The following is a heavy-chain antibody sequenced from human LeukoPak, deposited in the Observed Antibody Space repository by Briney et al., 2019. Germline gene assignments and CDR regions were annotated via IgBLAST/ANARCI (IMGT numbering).Heavy chain of an antibody. CDR2: IYHSGTT. J-gene: IGHJ5*02. CDR3: AIKPPSGWFGTGWLDP. Sequence: SETLSLTCSVSGGSISNNNWWSWVCQSPGKGLEWIGNIYHSGTTHYNPSLKSRATISVDKSKNQFSLKLNSVTAADTAVYYLAIKPPSGWFGTGWLDPWGQGTLVTVSS. V-gene: IGHV4-4*02. D-gene: IGHD3-10*01. CDR1: GGSISNNNW.